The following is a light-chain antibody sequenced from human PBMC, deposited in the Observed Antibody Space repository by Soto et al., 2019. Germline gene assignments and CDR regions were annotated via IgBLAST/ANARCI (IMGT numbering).Light chain of an antibody. V-gene: IGLV2-14*01. CDR3: SSYTSSSTLNV. CDR1: SSDVGGYNY. Sequence: QSALTQPASVSGSPGQSITISCTGTSSDVGGYNYVSWYQQHPGNAPRLMIYEVNNRPSGVPNRFSGSKSGNTASLTISGLQAEDEADYYCSSYTSSSTLNVFGTGTKVTVL. CDR2: EVN. J-gene: IGLJ1*01.